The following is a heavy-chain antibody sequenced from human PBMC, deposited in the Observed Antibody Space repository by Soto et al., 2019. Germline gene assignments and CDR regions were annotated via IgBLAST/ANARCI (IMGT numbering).Heavy chain of an antibody. CDR2: IKTKPDDGTI. CDR3: TTSNLGVDF. J-gene: IGHJ4*02. CDR1: GLIFSDVW. Sequence: GGSLRLSCAASGLIFSDVWMTWVRQAPGKGLEWVGRIKTKPDDGTIDYAAPVRGRFTISRDDSKNTLYLQMTSLAPDDTGVYYCTTSNLGVDFWGPGTLVTVSS. V-gene: IGHV3-15*01. D-gene: IGHD1-1*01.